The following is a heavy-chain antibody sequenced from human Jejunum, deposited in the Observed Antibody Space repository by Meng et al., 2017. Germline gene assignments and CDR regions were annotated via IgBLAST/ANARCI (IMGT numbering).Heavy chain of an antibody. Sequence: EVQWVGSGGGFIQPGGSLRLSCAVSGFTFAGYGMTWVRQASGKGLEWVSSISDSDGSTYYADSVKGRFTISRDKSKNTLYLQMNSLRAEDTAVYYCANIKASSGCDYWDQGTLVTVSS. V-gene: IGHV3-23*04. D-gene: IGHD6-19*01. CDR3: ANIKASSGCDY. CDR2: ISDSDGST. J-gene: IGHJ4*02. CDR1: GFTFAGYG.